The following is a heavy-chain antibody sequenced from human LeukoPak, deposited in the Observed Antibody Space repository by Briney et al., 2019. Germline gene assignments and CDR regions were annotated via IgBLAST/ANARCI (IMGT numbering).Heavy chain of an antibody. J-gene: IGHJ5*02. CDR2: IIPIFGTA. CDR3: ARDQEYSSSYTWEYAWFDP. V-gene: IGHV1-69*13. D-gene: IGHD6-13*01. Sequence: SVKVSCKTSGYTFTDYYIHWVRQAPGQGLEWMGGIIPIFGTANYAQKFQGRVTITADESTSTAYMELSSLRSEDTAVYYCARDQEYSSSYTWEYAWFDPWGQGTLVTVSS. CDR1: GYTFTDYY.